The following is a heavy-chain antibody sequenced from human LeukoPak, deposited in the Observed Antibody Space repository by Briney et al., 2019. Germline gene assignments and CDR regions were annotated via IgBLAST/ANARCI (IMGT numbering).Heavy chain of an antibody. J-gene: IGHJ6*02. CDR1: GGSISSSNW. CDR2: IYHSGST. CDR3: ARDLLVAGITDRVFFYYGMDV. V-gene: IGHV4-4*02. Sequence: SGTLSLTCAVSGGSISSSNWWSWVRQPPGKGLEWIGEIYHSGSTNYNPSLKSRVTISVDKSKNQFSLKLSSVTAADTAVYYCARDLLVAGITDRVFFYYGMDVWGQGTTVTVSS. D-gene: IGHD1-14*01.